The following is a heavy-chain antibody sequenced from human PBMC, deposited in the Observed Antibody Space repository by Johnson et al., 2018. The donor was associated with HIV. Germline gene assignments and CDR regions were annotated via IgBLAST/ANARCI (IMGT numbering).Heavy chain of an antibody. Sequence: VQLVESGGGLVQPGGSLRLSCAASGFDFSSSWMHWVRQAPGKGLVWVSRIRNDGSETAYADYVKGRFFIYSDNSKNTLYLQMDSLRDEDTAVYYCARGLDYYDSSGFRSASFDVWGQGTMVTVSS. CDR3: ARGLDYYDSSGFRSASFDV. CDR1: GFDFSSSW. V-gene: IGHV3-74*02. J-gene: IGHJ3*01. CDR2: IRNDGSET. D-gene: IGHD3-22*01.